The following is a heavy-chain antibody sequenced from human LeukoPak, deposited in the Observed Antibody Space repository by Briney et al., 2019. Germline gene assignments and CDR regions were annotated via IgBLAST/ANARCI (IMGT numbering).Heavy chain of an antibody. D-gene: IGHD3-22*01. Sequence: SETLSLTCTVSGGSISSSSDYWGWIRQPPGKGLEYIGSIYYSGTTYYNPSFKSRVSMSVDMSKNQFSLKLSSVTAADTAVYYCARHYYDSSGYRRDYCFDYWGQGTLVTVSS. CDR2: IYYSGTT. CDR3: ARHYYDSSGYRRDYCFDY. J-gene: IGHJ4*02. CDR1: GGSISSSSDY. V-gene: IGHV4-39*01.